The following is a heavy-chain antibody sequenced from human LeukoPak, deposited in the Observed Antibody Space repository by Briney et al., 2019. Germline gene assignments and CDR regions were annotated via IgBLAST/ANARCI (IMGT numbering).Heavy chain of an antibody. V-gene: IGHV1-8*01. J-gene: IGHJ5*02. CDR3: AREGYSSSSGPRGNWFDP. CDR2: MNPNSGNT. D-gene: IGHD6-6*01. CDR1: GYTFTSYD. Sequence: ASVKVSCKASGYTFTSYDINWVRQATGQGLEWMGWMNPNSGNTGYAQKFQGRITMTRNTCISTAYMELSSLRFEDTAVYYCAREGYSSSSGPRGNWFDPWGQGTLVTVSS.